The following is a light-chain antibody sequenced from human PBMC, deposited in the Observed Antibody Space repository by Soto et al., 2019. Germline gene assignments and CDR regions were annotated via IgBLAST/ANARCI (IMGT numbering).Light chain of an antibody. Sequence: DIRLTQSHATLSVSLGDRVTITCRASQSISSWLAWYQQKPGKAPDLLISDASRLESGVPSRFSGRGSGTEFTLTISSLKPDDFATYYCQQYNSYWTFGQGTKVDIK. CDR2: DAS. CDR1: QSISSW. CDR3: QQYNSYWT. V-gene: IGKV1-5*01. J-gene: IGKJ1*01.